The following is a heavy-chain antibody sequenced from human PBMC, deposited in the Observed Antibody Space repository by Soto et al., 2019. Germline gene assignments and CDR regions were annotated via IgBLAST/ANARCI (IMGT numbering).Heavy chain of an antibody. J-gene: IGHJ3*02. Sequence: GGSLRLSCAASGFTFSNAWMSWVRQAPGKGLEWVGRIKSKTDGGTTDYAAPVKGRFTISRDDSKNTLYLQMNSLKTEDTAVYYCTRAITMIGPDAFDIWGQGTMVTVSS. CDR1: GFTFSNAW. CDR3: TRAITMIGPDAFDI. V-gene: IGHV3-15*01. D-gene: IGHD3-22*01. CDR2: IKSKTDGGTT.